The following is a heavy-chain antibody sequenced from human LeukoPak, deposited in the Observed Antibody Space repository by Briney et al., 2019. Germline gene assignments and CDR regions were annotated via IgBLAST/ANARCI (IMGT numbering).Heavy chain of an antibody. D-gene: IGHD2-2*01. Sequence: ASVKVSCKASGYTFTSYGISWVRQAPGQGLEWMGWISAYNGNTNYAQKLQGRVTMTTDTSTSTAYMEPRSLRSDDTAVYYCARVPEGPTFVVPAAMVGIDYWGQGTLVTVSS. V-gene: IGHV1-18*01. CDR2: ISAYNGNT. CDR1: GYTFTSYG. J-gene: IGHJ4*02. CDR3: ARVPEGPTFVVPAAMVGIDY.